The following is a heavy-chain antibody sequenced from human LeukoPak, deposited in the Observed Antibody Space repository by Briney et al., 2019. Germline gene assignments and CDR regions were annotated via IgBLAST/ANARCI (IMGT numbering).Heavy chain of an antibody. CDR2: ITQSGST. D-gene: IGHD2-15*01. V-gene: IGHV4-34*01. CDR3: ARICSGGSCYSDY. Sequence: PSETPSLTCAVYGGSFSVYYWTWIRQPPGKGLEWIGEITQSGSTNYNPSLKSRVTISVDTSKNQFSLKLSSVTAADTAVYYCARICSGGSCYSDYWGQGTLVTVSS. CDR1: GGSFSVYY. J-gene: IGHJ4*02.